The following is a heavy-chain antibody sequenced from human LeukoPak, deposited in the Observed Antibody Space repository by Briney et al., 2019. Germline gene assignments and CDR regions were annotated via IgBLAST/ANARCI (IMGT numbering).Heavy chain of an antibody. CDR3: AKDQYFDWLLDS. V-gene: IGHV3-30*18. Sequence: GGSLRLSCAAPGFMFSNYGIHWVRQAPGKGLEWVAAISYDGSDEYYADSVKGRFTLSRDNSKSTVFMQVDSMRVEDTAVYFCAKDQYFDWLLDSWGQGTLVTVSS. D-gene: IGHD3-9*01. CDR2: ISYDGSDE. J-gene: IGHJ1*01. CDR1: GFMFSNYG.